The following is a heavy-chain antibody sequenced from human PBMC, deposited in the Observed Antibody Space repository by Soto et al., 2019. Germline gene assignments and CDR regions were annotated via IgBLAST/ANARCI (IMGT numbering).Heavy chain of an antibody. J-gene: IGHJ6*02. CDR3: AKGGGDSLRYGMDV. D-gene: IGHD2-21*02. V-gene: IGHV3-23*01. CDR1: GFTFSSCA. CDR2: IDGSGGSL. Sequence: EVQLLESGGGLVQPGGALRLSCSASGFTFSSCAMNWVRQAPGKGLEWVSAIDGSGGSLYYADSVKGRFTISSDNSKTTLYLPMDSLSASDTAVYYCAKGGGDSLRYGMDVWGQGTTVTVSS.